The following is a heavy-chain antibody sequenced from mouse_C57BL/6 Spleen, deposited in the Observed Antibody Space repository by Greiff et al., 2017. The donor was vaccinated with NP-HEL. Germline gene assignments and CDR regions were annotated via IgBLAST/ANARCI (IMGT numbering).Heavy chain of an antibody. CDR1: GFTFSDYG. J-gene: IGHJ2*01. V-gene: IGHV5-17*01. CDR3: ARRDEGYFDY. Sequence: EVMLVESGGGLVKPGGSLKLSCAASGFTFSDYGMHWVRQAPEKGLEWVAYISSGSSTIYYADTVKGRFTISRDNAKNTLFLQMTSLRSEDTAMYYCARRDEGYFDYWGQGTTLTVSS. CDR2: ISSGSSTI.